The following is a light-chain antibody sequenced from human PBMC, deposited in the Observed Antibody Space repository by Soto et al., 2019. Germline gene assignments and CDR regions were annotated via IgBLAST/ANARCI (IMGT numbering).Light chain of an antibody. CDR1: SGSVSTSYY. CDR3: VLYMGSGIGV. J-gene: IGLJ3*02. Sequence: QAVVTQEPSFSVSPGGTVTLTCGLSSGSVSTSYYPSWYQQTPGQAPRTLIYYTNTRSSGVPDRFSGSILGNKAALTITGAQADDESDYYCVLYMGSGIGVFGGGTKLTVL. CDR2: YTN. V-gene: IGLV8-61*01.